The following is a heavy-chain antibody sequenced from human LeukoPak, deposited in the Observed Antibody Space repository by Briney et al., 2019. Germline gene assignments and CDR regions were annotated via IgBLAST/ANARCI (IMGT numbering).Heavy chain of an antibody. J-gene: IGHJ4*02. D-gene: IGHD1-1*01. V-gene: IGHV3-30*02. CDR3: AKELTTTAYYFDY. Sequence: SGGSLRLSCAASGFTFSSYGMHWVRQAPGKGLEWVAFIRYDGSNKYYADSVKGRFTISRDNSKNTLYLQMNSLRAEDTAVYYCAKELTTTAYYFDYWGQGTLVTVSS. CDR1: GFTFSSYG. CDR2: IRYDGSNK.